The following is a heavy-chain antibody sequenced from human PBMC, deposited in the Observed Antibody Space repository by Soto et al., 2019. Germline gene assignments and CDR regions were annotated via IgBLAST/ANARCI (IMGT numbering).Heavy chain of an antibody. J-gene: IGHJ6*02. CDR1: GGSISSSNW. CDR2: IYHSGST. CDR3: ASVRGGYYYAMDV. V-gene: IGHV4-4*02. Sequence: SETLSLTCAVSGGSISSSNWWSWVRQPLGKGLEWIGEIYHSGSTNYNPSLKSRVTISVDKSKNQFSLKLSSVTAADTAVYYCASVRGGYYYAMDVWGQGTTVTV. D-gene: IGHD3-10*02.